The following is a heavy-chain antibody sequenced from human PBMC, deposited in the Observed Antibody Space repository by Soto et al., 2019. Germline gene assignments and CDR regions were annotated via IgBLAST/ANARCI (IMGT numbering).Heavy chain of an antibody. J-gene: IGHJ4*02. V-gene: IGHV3-21*01. CDR3: GATGSFDYFDY. CDR2: ISSSSSYI. Sequence: GGSLRLSCAASGFTFSSYSMNWVRQAPGKGLEWVSSISSSSSYIYHADSVKGRFTISRDNAKNSLYLQMNSLRAEDTAVYYCGATGSFDYFDYWGQGTLVTVSS. CDR1: GFTFSSYS. D-gene: IGHD1-26*01.